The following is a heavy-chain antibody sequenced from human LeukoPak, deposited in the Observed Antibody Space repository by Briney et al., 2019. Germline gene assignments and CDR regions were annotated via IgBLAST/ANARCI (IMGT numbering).Heavy chain of an antibody. D-gene: IGHD4-23*01. CDR3: ARHCGNSDYFDY. J-gene: IGHJ4*02. V-gene: IGHV4-30-2*01. CDR2: IYHSGST. Sequence: SQTLSLTCAVSGGSLSSGGYSWGWIRQPPGKGLEWIGYIYHSGSTYYNPSLKSRVTISVDTSKNQFSLKLSSVTAADTAVYYCARHCGNSDYFDYWGQGTLVTVSS. CDR1: GGSLSSGGYS.